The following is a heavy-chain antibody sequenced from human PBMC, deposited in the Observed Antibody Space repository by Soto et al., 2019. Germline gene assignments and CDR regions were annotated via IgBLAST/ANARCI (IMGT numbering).Heavy chain of an antibody. J-gene: IGHJ5*02. CDR2: IYSSGGT. CDR3: ARGQRFSDSFDP. D-gene: IGHD3-3*01. V-gene: IGHV4-4*07. CDR1: GGAISGYY. Sequence: QVQLQESGPGLVKPSETLSLTCTVSGGAISGYYWTWIRQSAGKGLEWIGRIYSSGGTKYNPSLQSRVTMSLDTSKNPFSLRLTSVTAADTAVYYCARGQRFSDSFDPWGQGTLVTVSS.